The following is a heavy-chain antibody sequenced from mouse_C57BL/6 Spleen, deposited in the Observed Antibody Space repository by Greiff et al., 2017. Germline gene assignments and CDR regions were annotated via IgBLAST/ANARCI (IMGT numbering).Heavy chain of an antibody. J-gene: IGHJ2*01. V-gene: IGHV5-17*01. Sequence: EVMLVESGGGLVKPGGSLKLSCAASGFTFSDYGMHWVRQAPEKGLEWVAYISSGSSTIYYADTVKGRFTISRGNAKNTLFLQMTSLRSEDTAMYYCAREDYDYFDYWGQGTTLTVSS. CDR3: AREDYDYFDY. D-gene: IGHD2-4*01. CDR2: ISSGSSTI. CDR1: GFTFSDYG.